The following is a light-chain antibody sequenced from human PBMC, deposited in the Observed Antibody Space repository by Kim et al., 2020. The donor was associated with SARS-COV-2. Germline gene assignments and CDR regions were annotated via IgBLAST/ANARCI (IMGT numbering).Light chain of an antibody. V-gene: IGKV1-17*03. Sequence: SVGDRVTITCRASQGIRNRINGFQEKPGKVTMRLIYGASSWHSGVPSRFSNSESGTEFSRKISRLQPEDFATYYCVQHYTYPVTFGGGTK. CDR2: GAS. J-gene: IGKJ4*01. CDR3: VQHYTYPVT. CDR1: QGIRNR.